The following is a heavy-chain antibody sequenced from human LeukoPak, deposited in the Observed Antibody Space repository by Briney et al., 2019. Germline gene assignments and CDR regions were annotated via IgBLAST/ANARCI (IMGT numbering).Heavy chain of an antibody. Sequence: GGSLRLSCAASGFTFSSYSMNWVRQPPGKGLEWVSSISSSSSYIYYADSVKGRFTISRDNAKNSLYLQMNSLRAEDTAVYYCARDYDSSGLDAFDIWGQGTMVTVSS. D-gene: IGHD3-22*01. CDR2: ISSSSSYI. CDR1: GFTFSSYS. V-gene: IGHV3-21*01. J-gene: IGHJ3*02. CDR3: ARDYDSSGLDAFDI.